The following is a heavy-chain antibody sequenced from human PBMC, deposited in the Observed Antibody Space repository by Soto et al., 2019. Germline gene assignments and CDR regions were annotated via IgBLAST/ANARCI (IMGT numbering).Heavy chain of an antibody. CDR1: GGSISSYY. D-gene: IGHD5-12*01. Sequence: SETLSFTCTVSGGSISSYYWSWIRQPPGKGLEWIGYIYYSGSTNYNPSLKSRVTISVDTSKNQFSLKLSSVTAADTAVYYCARDGLGSGYSGYNYYYYMDVWGKGTTVTVSS. CDR2: IYYSGST. CDR3: ARDGLGSGYSGYNYYYYMDV. J-gene: IGHJ6*03. V-gene: IGHV4-59*01.